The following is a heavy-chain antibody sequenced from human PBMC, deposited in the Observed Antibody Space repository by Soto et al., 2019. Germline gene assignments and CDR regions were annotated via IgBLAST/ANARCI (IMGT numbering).Heavy chain of an antibody. Sequence: SETLSLTCTVSGGSISSYYWSWIRQPPGKGLEWIGSIYHSGSTYYNPSLKSRVTISVDTSKNQFSLKLSSVTAADTAVYYCARARPGGQDDYGDYPTRSGWFDPWGQGTLVTVSS. CDR1: GGSISSYY. CDR3: ARARPGGQDDYGDYPTRSGWFDP. J-gene: IGHJ5*02. CDR2: IYHSGST. D-gene: IGHD4-17*01. V-gene: IGHV4-59*08.